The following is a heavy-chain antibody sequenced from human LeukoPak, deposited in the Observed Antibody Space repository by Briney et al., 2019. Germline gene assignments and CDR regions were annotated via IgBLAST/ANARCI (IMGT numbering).Heavy chain of an antibody. CDR2: ISGSGTST. CDR3: AKAVLTRWYDSSGSRVFDS. V-gene: IGHV3-23*01. D-gene: IGHD3-22*01. Sequence: PGGSLRLSCAASGFTFSSYAMNWVRQAPGKGLEWVSGISGSGTSTYYADSVKGRFTISRDNSKNTLYLQMSSLRAEDTAVYYCAKAVLTRWYDSSGSRVFDSWGQGTLVTVSS. CDR1: GFTFSSYA. J-gene: IGHJ4*02.